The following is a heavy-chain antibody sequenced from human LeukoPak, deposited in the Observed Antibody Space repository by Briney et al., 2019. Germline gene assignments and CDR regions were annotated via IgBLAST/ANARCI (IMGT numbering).Heavy chain of an antibody. J-gene: IGHJ4*02. CDR3: AKARYDSSAYYLDY. Sequence: PGGSLRLSCAASGFTFSSYAMSWVRQAPGKGLEWVSAISGSGGSTYYADSVKGRFTISRDNSKNTLYLQMNSLRAEDTAVYYCAKARYDSSAYYLDYWGQGTLVTVSS. D-gene: IGHD3-22*01. CDR2: ISGSGGST. CDR1: GFTFSSYA. V-gene: IGHV3-23*01.